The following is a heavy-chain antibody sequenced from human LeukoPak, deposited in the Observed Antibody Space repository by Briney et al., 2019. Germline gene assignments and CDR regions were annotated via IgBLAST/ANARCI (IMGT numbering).Heavy chain of an antibody. Sequence: PGGSLRLSCAASGFTFSSYGMHWVRQAPGKGLEWVAFIRSDGSNKNYADSVKGRFTISRDNSKNTLYLQMNSPRSEDTAVYYCARTFDGGNSGFDYWGQGTLVTVSS. CDR1: GFTFSSYG. CDR2: IRSDGSNK. D-gene: IGHD4-23*01. CDR3: ARTFDGGNSGFDY. J-gene: IGHJ4*02. V-gene: IGHV3-30*02.